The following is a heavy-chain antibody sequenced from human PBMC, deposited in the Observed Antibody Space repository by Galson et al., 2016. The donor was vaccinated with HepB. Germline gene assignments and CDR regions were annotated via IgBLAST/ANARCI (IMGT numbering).Heavy chain of an antibody. V-gene: IGHV1-69*13. Sequence: VKVSCKASGDTFSTYGISWVRQAPGQGLEWMGGIIPQFGTPNYPQKFRGRVTFNADESTSTVSMVLSGLRSDDTAMYYCAREVITETTSAYFDFWGQGTLVTVSS. CDR3: AREVITETTSAYFDF. CDR1: GDTFSTYG. J-gene: IGHJ4*02. D-gene: IGHD4-11*01. CDR2: IIPQFGTP.